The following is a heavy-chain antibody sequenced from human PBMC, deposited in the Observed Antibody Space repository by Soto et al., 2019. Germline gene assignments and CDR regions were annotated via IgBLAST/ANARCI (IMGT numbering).Heavy chain of an antibody. Sequence: GGSLRLSCAASGFTFSSYAMSWVRQAPGKGLEWVSAISGSGGSTYYADSVKGRFTISRDNSKNTLYLQMNSLRAEDTAVYYCAKDYPDGLVVVPAAPYGMHVWGQGTTVTVSS. CDR1: GFTFSSYA. J-gene: IGHJ6*02. CDR2: ISGSGGST. CDR3: AKDYPDGLVVVPAAPYGMHV. V-gene: IGHV3-23*01. D-gene: IGHD2-2*01.